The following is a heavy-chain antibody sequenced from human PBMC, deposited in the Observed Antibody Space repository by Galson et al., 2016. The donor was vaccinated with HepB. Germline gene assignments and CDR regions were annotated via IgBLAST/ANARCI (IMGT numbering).Heavy chain of an antibody. V-gene: IGHV3-23*01. J-gene: IGHJ5*02. D-gene: IGHD6-19*01. CDR1: GFTFNTFA. Sequence: SLRLSCAASGFTFNTFALSWVRQAPGKGLEWVSYISDSGIMTYYADSVKGRFTTSRDNSKNTLYLQLNSLRVEDTAIYYCVKGGTSGWFHWFDPWGQGTLVTVSS. CDR2: ISDSGIMT. CDR3: VKGGTSGWFHWFDP.